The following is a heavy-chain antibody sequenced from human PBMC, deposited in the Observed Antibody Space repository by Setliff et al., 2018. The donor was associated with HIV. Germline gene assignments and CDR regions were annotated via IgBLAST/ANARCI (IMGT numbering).Heavy chain of an antibody. CDR2: LHLSGDT. CDR3: ARDNSYYYGSGSHYWYGMDV. Sequence: TLSLTCTVSGGSISSGSYYWSWIRQPAGKGLEWIGRLHLSGDTNYNPSLKSRVTMSIDTSKNQFSLKLSSVTAADTAVYYCARDNSYYYGSGSHYWYGMDVWGQGTTVTVSS. D-gene: IGHD3-10*01. J-gene: IGHJ6*01. CDR1: GGSISSGSYY. V-gene: IGHV4-61*02.